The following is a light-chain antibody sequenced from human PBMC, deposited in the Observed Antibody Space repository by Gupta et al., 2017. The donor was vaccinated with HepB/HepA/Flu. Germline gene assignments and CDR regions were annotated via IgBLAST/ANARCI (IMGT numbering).Light chain of an antibody. CDR3: QVWDRNTLF. J-gene: IGLJ2*01. CDR2: QHS. CDR1: ELGDKF. Sequence: ELPLPPSASVSPGQTPSISCSGDELGDKFVHWYQQTPGQSPVLVIYQHSKRPSGIPGRFSCSNSWNTATMTISGTQAMDEADYYCQVWDRNTLFFGGGTKLTVL. V-gene: IGLV3-1*01.